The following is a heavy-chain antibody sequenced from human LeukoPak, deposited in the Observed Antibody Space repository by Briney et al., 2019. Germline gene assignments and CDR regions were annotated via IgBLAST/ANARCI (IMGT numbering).Heavy chain of an antibody. CDR2: IRYDGSNK. CDR1: GFTFSSYG. Sequence: GGSLRLSCAASGFTFSSYGMHWVRQAPGKGLEWVAFIRYDGSNKYYADSVKGRFTISRDNSKNTLYLQMNSLRAEDTAVYYCVPVLGYSHGYNYYYGMDVWRQGTTVTVSS. D-gene: IGHD5-18*01. J-gene: IGHJ6*02. CDR3: VPVLGYSHGYNYYYGMDV. V-gene: IGHV3-30*02.